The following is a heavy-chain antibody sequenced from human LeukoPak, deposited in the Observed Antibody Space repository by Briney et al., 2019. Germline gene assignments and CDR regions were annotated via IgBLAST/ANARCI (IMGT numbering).Heavy chain of an antibody. V-gene: IGHV3-74*01. Sequence: GGSLRLSCAASGITFSNYWIHWVRQAPGKGLVWVSRISYDGNTTNYADSVKGRFTISRDNAKNTLYLQMNRLRVEDTAVYYCGILTLSPGWGQGTLVTVS. D-gene: IGHD2-8*01. CDR3: GILTLSPG. CDR1: GITFSNYW. CDR2: ISYDGNTT. J-gene: IGHJ4*02.